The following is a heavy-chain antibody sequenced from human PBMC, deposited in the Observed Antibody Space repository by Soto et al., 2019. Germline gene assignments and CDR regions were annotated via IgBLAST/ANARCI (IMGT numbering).Heavy chain of an antibody. V-gene: IGHV4-59*08. CDR1: GGSITNYY. CDR3: ASPGFGPLPGLVAV. J-gene: IGHJ6*02. D-gene: IGHD3-10*01. Sequence: QVQLQESGPGLVKPSETLSLTCTVSGGSITNYYCSWFRQPPGKGLEWIGYINYDGYSAYNLSLKSRFTLSMNASTTQFSQMLESVSATDTAVYYCASPGFGPLPGLVAVWGPGTTVIVSS. CDR2: INYDGYS.